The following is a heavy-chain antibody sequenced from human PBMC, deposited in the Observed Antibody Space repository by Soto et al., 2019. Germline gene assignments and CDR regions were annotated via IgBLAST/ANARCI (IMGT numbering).Heavy chain of an antibody. CDR3: GRYCSGGSCHTLDYYGMDV. CDR1: GVTFRNYG. CDR2: IIPVFGTT. J-gene: IGHJ6*02. D-gene: IGHD2-15*01. V-gene: IGHV1-69*13. Sequence: SVKVSCKASGVTFRNYGIGWVRQAPGQGLEWMGGIIPVFGTTNYAQKFQGRATITADESTSTAYIEVSSLRSEDTAMFYCGRYCSGGSCHTLDYYGMDVWGQGTTVTVSS.